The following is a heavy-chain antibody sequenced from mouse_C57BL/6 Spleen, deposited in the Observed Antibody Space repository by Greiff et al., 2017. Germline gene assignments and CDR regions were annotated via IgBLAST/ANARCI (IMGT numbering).Heavy chain of an antibody. CDR3: ARWGGQLREEGFAD. CDR2: IYPGSGST. CDR1: GYTFTSYW. D-gene: IGHD3-2*02. V-gene: IGHV1-55*01. J-gene: IGHJ3*01. Sequence: QVQLQQPGAELVKPGASVKMSCKASGYTFTSYWITWVKQRPGQGLEWIGDIYPGSGSTNYNEKFKSKATLTVDTSSSTAYMQLSSLTSEDSAVYYCARWGGQLREEGFADWGQGTLVTVAA.